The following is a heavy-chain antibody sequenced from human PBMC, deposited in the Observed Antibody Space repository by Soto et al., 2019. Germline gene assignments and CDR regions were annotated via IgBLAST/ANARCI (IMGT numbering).Heavy chain of an antibody. CDR1: VFTFSVYA. CDR2: VTANGGST. V-gene: IGHV3-23*01. Sequence: VGSLRLSCASTVFTFSVYAMTCVRHSPGKWLEWVSAVTANGGSTYSADSVKGRFTISRDNSKNTLFLQMNSLRAEDTAVYYCASLGVGDWANYYYYYGMEVWGQGTTVNVSS. J-gene: IGHJ6*01. CDR3: ASLGVGDWANYYYYYGMEV. D-gene: IGHD2-21*02.